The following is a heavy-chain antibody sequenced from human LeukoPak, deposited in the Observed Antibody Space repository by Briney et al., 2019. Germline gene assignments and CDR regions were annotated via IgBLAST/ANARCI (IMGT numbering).Heavy chain of an antibody. CDR2: INWNGGTT. D-gene: IGHD1-26*01. CDR3: ARNSGANVYTYSFQY. Sequence: GGSLRLSCVASGLTFYDYGMSWVRQAPGKGLEWVSGINWNGGTTTYADSVKGRFTISRDNAKNSLYLQMNSLRVEDTAFYYCARNSGANVYTYSFQYWGRGTLVTVSS. CDR1: GLTFYDYG. V-gene: IGHV3-20*04. J-gene: IGHJ4*02.